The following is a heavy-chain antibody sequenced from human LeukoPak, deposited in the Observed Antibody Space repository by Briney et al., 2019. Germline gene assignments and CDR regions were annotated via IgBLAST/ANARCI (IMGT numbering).Heavy chain of an antibody. V-gene: IGHV4-4*02. Sequence: PSETLSLTCAVSGGSISSSNWWSWVRQPPGKGLEWIGEIYHSGSTNYNPSLKSRVTISIDTSKNQFSLHLTSVTAADTAVYYCARRSLTALSWFDPWGQGALVTVSS. CDR2: IYHSGST. D-gene: IGHD5-18*01. CDR3: ARRSLTALSWFDP. CDR1: GGSISSSNW. J-gene: IGHJ5*02.